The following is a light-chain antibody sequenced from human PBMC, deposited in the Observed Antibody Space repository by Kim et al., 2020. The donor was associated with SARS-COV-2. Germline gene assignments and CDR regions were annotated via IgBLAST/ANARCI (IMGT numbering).Light chain of an antibody. CDR3: ASYTSSTTVA. CDR1: SSDVGSYNH. Sequence: QSALTQPASVSGSPGQSITISCTGTSSDVGSYNHVSWHQQHPGKAPKVMIYDVSNRPSGVSNCFSGSKSGNTASLTISGLQAEDEADYYCASYTSSTTVAFGGGTQLTVL. CDR2: DVS. V-gene: IGLV2-14*03. J-gene: IGLJ2*01.